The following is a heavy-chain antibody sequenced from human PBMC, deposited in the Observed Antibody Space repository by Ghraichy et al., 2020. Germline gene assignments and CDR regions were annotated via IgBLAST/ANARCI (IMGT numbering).Heavy chain of an antibody. CDR1: GGSISSGGYY. V-gene: IGHV4-31*03. J-gene: IGHJ4*02. CDR2: IYYSGST. Sequence: SQTLSLTCTVSGGSISSGGYYWSWIRQHPGKGLEWIGYIYYSGSTYYNPSLKSRVTISVDTSKNQFSLKLSSVTAADTAVYYCASGYYDSSGYYLLDYWGQGTLVTVSS. CDR3: ASGYYDSSGYYLLDY. D-gene: IGHD3-22*01.